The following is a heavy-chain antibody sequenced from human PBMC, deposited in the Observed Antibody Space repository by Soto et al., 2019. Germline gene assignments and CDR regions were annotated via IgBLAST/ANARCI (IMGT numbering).Heavy chain of an antibody. V-gene: IGHV3-23*01. J-gene: IGHJ4*02. D-gene: IGHD2-2*02. CDR1: GFTFSSYA. CDR3: AKGSPPTRYCSSTSCYTGAAAGPKFDY. CDR2: ISGSGGST. Sequence: HPGGSLRLSCAASGFTFSSYAMSWVRQAPGKGLEWVSAISGSGGSTYYADSVKGRFTISRDNSKNTLYLQMNSLRAEDTAVYYCAKGSPPTRYCSSTSCYTGAAAGPKFDYWGQGTLVTVSS.